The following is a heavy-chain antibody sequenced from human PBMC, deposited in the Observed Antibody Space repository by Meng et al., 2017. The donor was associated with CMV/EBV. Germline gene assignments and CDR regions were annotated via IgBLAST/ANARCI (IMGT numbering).Heavy chain of an antibody. CDR2: IKQDGSEK. V-gene: IGHV3-7*01. J-gene: IGHJ4*02. Sequence: GALKISCAASGFTFSSYWMSWVRQAPGKGLEWVANIKQDGSEKYYVDSVKGRFTISRDNAKNSLYLQMNSLRAEDTAVYYCARADPGSGPRWNPAGSYWGQGTLVTVSS. CDR3: ARADPGSGPRWNPAGSY. CDR1: GFTFSSYW. D-gene: IGHD4-23*01.